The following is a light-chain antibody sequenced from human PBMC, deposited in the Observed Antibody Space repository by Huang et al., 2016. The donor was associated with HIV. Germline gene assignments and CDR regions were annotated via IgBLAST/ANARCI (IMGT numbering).Light chain of an antibody. CDR3: QHYNSFPWT. V-gene: IGKV1-5*03. CDR1: QSIGTW. CDR2: DAS. J-gene: IGKJ1*01. Sequence: DIQMTQSSATLSASVGDIVTITCRASQSIGTWLAWYQQKPGKAPNLLIYDASTLESGVPSRFSGGGSGTEFTLTINSLQPDDFASYYCQHYNSFPWTFGQGTKVEV.